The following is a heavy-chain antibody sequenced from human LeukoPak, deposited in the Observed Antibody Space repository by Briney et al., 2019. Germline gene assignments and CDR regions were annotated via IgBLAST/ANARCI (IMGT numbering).Heavy chain of an antibody. D-gene: IGHD1-26*01. J-gene: IGHJ3*02. V-gene: IGHV1-24*01. CDR3: ATGPGGAKVVNAFDI. CDR1: GGTFSSYA. Sequence: ASVKVSCKASGGTFSSYAISWVRQAPGQGLEWMGGFDPEDGETIYAQKFQGRVTMTEETSTDTAYMELSSLRSEDTAVYCCATGPGGAKVVNAFDIWGQGTMVTVSS. CDR2: FDPEDGET.